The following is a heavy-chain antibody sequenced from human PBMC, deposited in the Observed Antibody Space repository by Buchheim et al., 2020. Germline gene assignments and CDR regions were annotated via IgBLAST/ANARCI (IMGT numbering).Heavy chain of an antibody. CDR1: GFTFSSYG. V-gene: IGHV3-30*18. D-gene: IGHD3-3*01. CDR2: ISYDGSNK. CDR3: AKDSQYYDFWSGYYTHYGMDV. Sequence: QVQLVESGGGVVQPGRSLRLSCAASGFTFSSYGMHWVRQAPGKGLEWVAVISYDGSNKYYADSVKGRFTISRDNSKNKLHLQMNSLRAEDTAVYYCAKDSQYYDFWSGYYTHYGMDVWGQGTT. J-gene: IGHJ6*02.